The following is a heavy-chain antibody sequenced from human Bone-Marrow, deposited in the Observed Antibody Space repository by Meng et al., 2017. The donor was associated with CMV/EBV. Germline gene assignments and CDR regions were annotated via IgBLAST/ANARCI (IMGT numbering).Heavy chain of an antibody. Sequence: GSLRLSCTVSGGSISSSSYYWGWIRQPPGKGLEWIGSIYYSGSTYYNPSLKSRVTISVDTSKNQFSLKLSSVTAADTAVYYCARVLRYFDWLLGEGSESYFDYWGQGTLVTVSS. D-gene: IGHD3-9*01. CDR3: ARVLRYFDWLLGEGSESYFDY. CDR2: IYYSGST. V-gene: IGHV4-39*07. CDR1: GGSISSSSYY. J-gene: IGHJ4*02.